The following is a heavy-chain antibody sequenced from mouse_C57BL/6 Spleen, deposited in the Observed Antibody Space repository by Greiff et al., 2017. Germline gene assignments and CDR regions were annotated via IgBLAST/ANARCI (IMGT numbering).Heavy chain of an antibody. CDR3: ANYGSSGGFAY. J-gene: IGHJ3*01. Sequence: VQLQQSGPELVKPGASVKISCKASGYTFTDYYMNWVKQSHGKSLEWIGDINPNNGGTSYNQKFKGKATLTVDKSSSTAYMELRSLTSEDSAVYYCANYGSSGGFAYWGQGTLVTVSA. D-gene: IGHD1-1*01. CDR2: INPNNGGT. CDR1: GYTFTDYY. V-gene: IGHV1-26*01.